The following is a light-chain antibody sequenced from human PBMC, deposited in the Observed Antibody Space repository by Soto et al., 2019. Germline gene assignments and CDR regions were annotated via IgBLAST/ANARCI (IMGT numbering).Light chain of an antibody. J-gene: IGKJ2*01. CDR1: QSVSSN. CDR3: HQYNSWPRT. V-gene: IGKV3-15*01. CDR2: DVS. Sequence: EIVMTQSPVTLSVSPGERATLSCRASQSVSSNLAWYQQQPGQAPRLLIYDVSIRANGIPARFTGSGSETEFTLTISSMQSEDFAVYDCHQYNSWPRTFGQGTKLEIK.